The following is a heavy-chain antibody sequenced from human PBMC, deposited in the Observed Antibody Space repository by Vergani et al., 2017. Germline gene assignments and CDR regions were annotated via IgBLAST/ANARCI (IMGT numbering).Heavy chain of an antibody. CDR2: INHSGST. Sequence: QVQLQQWGAGLLKPSETLSLTCAVYGGSFRGYYWSWIRQPPGKGLELIGEINHSGSTNYNPSLKSRVTISVDTSKNQFSLKLTSVTAADTAVYYCARELKVGPAPFDYWGQGTLVTVSS. CDR1: GGSFRGYY. V-gene: IGHV4-34*01. J-gene: IGHJ4*02. D-gene: IGHD1-26*01. CDR3: ARELKVGPAPFDY.